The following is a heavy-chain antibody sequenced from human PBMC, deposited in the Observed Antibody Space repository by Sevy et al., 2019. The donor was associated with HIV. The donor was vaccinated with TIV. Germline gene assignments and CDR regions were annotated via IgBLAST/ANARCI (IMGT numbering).Heavy chain of an antibody. CDR1: GFTFSTYS. Sequence: GGSLRLSCAASGFTFSTYSMTWVRQAPGKGLEWVSAINDTGTSTYYTDSVEGRFTISRDNSKSTVYLHMNSLRAEDTALYYCAKFAGDFPHFDFWGHGTLVTVSS. D-gene: IGHD7-27*01. CDR3: AKFAGDFPHFDF. CDR2: INDTGTST. J-gene: IGHJ4*01. V-gene: IGHV3-23*01.